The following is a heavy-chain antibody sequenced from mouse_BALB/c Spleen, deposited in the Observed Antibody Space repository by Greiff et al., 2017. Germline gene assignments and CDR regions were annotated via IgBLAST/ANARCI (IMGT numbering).Heavy chain of an antibody. CDR3: ARGDYAEGAWFAY. D-gene: IGHD2-4*01. V-gene: IGHV1-4*01. J-gene: IGHJ3*01. CDR1: GYTFTSYT. CDR2: INPSSGYT. Sequence: VQLQQSGAELARPGASVKMSCKTSGYTFTSYTMHWVKQRPGQGLEWIGYINPSSGYTNYNQKCKDKATLTADKSSSTAYMQLSSPTSEDSAVYYCARGDYAEGAWFAYWGQGTLVTVSA.